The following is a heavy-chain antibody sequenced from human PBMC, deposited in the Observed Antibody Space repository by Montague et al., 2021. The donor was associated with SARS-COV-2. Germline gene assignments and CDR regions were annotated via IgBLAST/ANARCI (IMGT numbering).Heavy chain of an antibody. CDR3: ARGQPAAVTFYGIWNVQRDYYYYMDV. V-gene: IGHV4-34*01. D-gene: IGHD2-2*01. J-gene: IGHJ6*03. Sequence: SETLSLTCAVSGGSFSGFYWSWVRQSPGEGLEWIGEINQSGSINYNPSLKSRVTLLVDTSKNQFSLKLSSVTAADTAVYYCARGQPAAVTFYGIWNVQRDYYYYMDVWAKGTTVTVSS. CDR1: GGSFSGFY. CDR2: INQSGSI.